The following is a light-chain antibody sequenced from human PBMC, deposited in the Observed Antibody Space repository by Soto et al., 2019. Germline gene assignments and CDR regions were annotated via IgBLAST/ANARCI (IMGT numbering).Light chain of an antibody. CDR1: ISDVGSYNY. CDR3: GSYTTSSNYV. J-gene: IGLJ1*01. Sequence: QSALTQPASVSGSPGQSITISCTGTISDVGSYNYVSWYQQYPGKAPKLMIYDVSTRPSGVSDRFSGSKSGNTASLTISGLRAEDEADYCCGSYTTSSNYVFGTGTKVTVL. CDR2: DVS. V-gene: IGLV2-14*03.